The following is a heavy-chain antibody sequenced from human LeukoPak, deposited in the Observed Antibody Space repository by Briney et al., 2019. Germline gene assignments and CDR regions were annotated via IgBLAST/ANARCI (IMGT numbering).Heavy chain of an antibody. CDR1: GGTFISYA. D-gene: IGHD3-22*01. Sequence: SXKVSCKASGGTFISYAISWVRQAPGQGLEWMGRIIPIFGTANYAQKFQGRVTITTDESTSTAYMELSSLRSEDTAVYYCARDSGEYYYDSSGFPYWGQGTLVTVSS. CDR3: ARDSGEYYYDSSGFPY. J-gene: IGHJ4*02. CDR2: IIPIFGTA. V-gene: IGHV1-69*05.